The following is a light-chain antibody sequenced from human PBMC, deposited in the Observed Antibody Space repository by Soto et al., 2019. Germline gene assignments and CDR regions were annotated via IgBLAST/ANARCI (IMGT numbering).Light chain of an antibody. CDR1: SSDVGKYDY. CDR2: EVS. J-gene: IGLJ1*01. Sequence: QSALTQPPSASGSPGRSVTISCTGTSSDVGKYDYVSWFQHHPGKAPKLIIYEVSKRPSGVPDRFSGSKSGSTASLTVSGLQTEDEADYYCNSYVAGSNVFGTGTNVTVL. CDR3: NSYVAGSNV. V-gene: IGLV2-8*01.